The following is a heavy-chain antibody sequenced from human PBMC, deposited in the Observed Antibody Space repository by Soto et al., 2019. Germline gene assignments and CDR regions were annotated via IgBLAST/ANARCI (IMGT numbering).Heavy chain of an antibody. D-gene: IGHD5-18*01. V-gene: IGHV3-48*02. J-gene: IGHJ6*02. CDR1: GFTFSSYS. CDR3: ARDGGAAMVIYYYYGMDV. Sequence: GGSLRLSCAASGFTFSSYSMNWVRQAPGKGLEWVSYISSSTIYYADSVKGRFTISRDNAKNSLYLQMNSLRDEDTAVYYCARDGGAAMVIYYYYGMDVWGQGTTVTVSS. CDR2: ISSSTI.